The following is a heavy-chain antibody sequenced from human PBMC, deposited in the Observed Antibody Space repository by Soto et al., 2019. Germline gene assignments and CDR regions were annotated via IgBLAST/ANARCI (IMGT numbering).Heavy chain of an antibody. J-gene: IGHJ4*02. CDR1: GFTFTRYS. CDR3: ARESEDLTSNFDY. CDR2: ISSTTNYI. Sequence: GGSLRLSCAASGFTFTRYSMNWVRQAPGKGLEWVSSISSTTNYIYYGDSMKGRFTISKDNAKNSLYLEMNSLRAEDTAVYYCARESEDLTSNFDYWGQGTLVTVSS. V-gene: IGHV3-21*06.